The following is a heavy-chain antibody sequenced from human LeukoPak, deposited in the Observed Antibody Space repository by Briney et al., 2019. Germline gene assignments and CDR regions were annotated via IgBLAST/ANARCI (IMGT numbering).Heavy chain of an antibody. V-gene: IGHV3-48*01. Sequence: GSLRLSCAASGFTFSSYSMNWVRQAPGKGLEWVSYISSSSSTIYYADSVKGRFTISRDNAKNSLYLQMNSLRAEDTAVYYCARSPRSGYYYPNAFDIWGQGTMVTVSS. CDR3: ARSPRSGYYYPNAFDI. J-gene: IGHJ3*02. CDR1: GFTFSSYS. CDR2: ISSSSSTI. D-gene: IGHD3-22*01.